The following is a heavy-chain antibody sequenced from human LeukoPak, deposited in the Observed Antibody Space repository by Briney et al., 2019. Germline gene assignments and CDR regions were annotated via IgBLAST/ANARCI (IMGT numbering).Heavy chain of an antibody. V-gene: IGHV1-2*02. D-gene: IGHD1-20*01. CDR3: ARDPNWNDEIFDY. J-gene: IGHJ4*02. CDR1: GYTFTSYG. Sequence: ASVKVSCKASGYTFTSYGISWVRQAPGQGLEWMGWINPNSGGTNYAQKFQGRVTMTRDTSISTAYMELSRLRSDDTAVYYCARDPNWNDEIFDYWGQGTLVTVSS. CDR2: INPNSGGT.